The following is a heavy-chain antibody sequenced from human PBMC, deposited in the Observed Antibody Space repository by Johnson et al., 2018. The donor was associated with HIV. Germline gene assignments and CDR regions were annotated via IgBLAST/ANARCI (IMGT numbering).Heavy chain of an antibody. CDR3: ARGIVLVVGATRGDGFDI. CDR1: GFIFDDYG. J-gene: IGHJ3*02. Sequence: VQLVESGGGVVRPGGSLRLSCEASGFIFDDYGMSWVRQAPGKGLEWVSGINWNGGSTGSADSVKGRFTISRDNAQNSLYLQMKSLRAEDTALYYCARGIVLVVGATRGDGFDIWGQGTMVTVSS. V-gene: IGHV3-20*04. CDR2: INWNGGST. D-gene: IGHD2-15*01.